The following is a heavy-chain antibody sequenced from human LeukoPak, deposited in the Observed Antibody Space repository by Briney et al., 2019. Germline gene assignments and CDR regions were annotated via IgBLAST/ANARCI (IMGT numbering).Heavy chain of an antibody. V-gene: IGHV3-21*01. CDR2: ISSSSSYI. J-gene: IGHJ4*02. CDR3: ARSLFRSDGSGSYPLGY. CDR1: GFTFSSYS. D-gene: IGHD3-10*01. Sequence: PGGSLRLSCAASGFTFSSYSMNWVRQAPGKGLEWASSISSSSSYIYYADSVKGRFTISRDNAKNSLYLQMNSLRAEDTAVYYCARSLFRSDGSGSYPLGYWGQGTLVTVSS.